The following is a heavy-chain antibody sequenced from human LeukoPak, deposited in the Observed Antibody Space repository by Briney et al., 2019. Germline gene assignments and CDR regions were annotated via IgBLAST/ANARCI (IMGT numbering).Heavy chain of an antibody. D-gene: IGHD3-3*01. Sequence: GGSLRLSCAASGFTFSSYWMHWVRQAPGKGLVWVSRINSDGSTTSYADSVKGRFTISRDNAKNTLYLQMNSLRAEDTAVYYCASDFWSGYYTPMGVNYWGQGTLVTVSS. J-gene: IGHJ4*02. CDR2: INSDGSTT. V-gene: IGHV3-74*01. CDR3: ASDFWSGYYTPMGVNY. CDR1: GFTFSSYW.